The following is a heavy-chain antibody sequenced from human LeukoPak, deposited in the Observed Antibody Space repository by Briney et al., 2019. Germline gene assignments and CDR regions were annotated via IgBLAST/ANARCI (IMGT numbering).Heavy chain of an antibody. CDR2: IYYSGST. D-gene: IGHD3-9*01. CDR1: GGSISSYY. Sequence: PSETLSLTCTVSGGSISSYYWSWIRQPPGKGLEWIGYIYYSGSTNYNPSLKSRVTISVDTSKNQFSLKLSSVTAADTAVYYCARDGLRYFDPYYYYYMDVWGKGTTVTVSS. J-gene: IGHJ6*03. CDR3: ARDGLRYFDPYYYYYMDV. V-gene: IGHV4-59*12.